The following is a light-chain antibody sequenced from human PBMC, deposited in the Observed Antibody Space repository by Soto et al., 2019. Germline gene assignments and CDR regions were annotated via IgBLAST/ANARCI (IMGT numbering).Light chain of an antibody. CDR3: LQHNTYPLS. V-gene: IGKV1-17*03. CDR1: QAISHY. J-gene: IGKJ4*01. Sequence: DIQMTQSPSAMSASVGDRVTITCRASQAISHYSAWFHQRPGKVPKRLIYGASTLQSGVPSRFSGSGSGTEFTLTISSLQPEDFGTYYCLQHNTYPLSFGGGTKVE. CDR2: GAS.